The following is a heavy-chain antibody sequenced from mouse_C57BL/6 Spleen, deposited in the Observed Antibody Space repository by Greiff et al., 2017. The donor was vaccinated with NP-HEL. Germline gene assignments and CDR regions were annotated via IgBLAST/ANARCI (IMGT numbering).Heavy chain of an antibody. V-gene: IGHV1-82*01. CDR2: IYPGDGDT. CDR1: VYAFSSSW. Sequence: VQLQQSGPELVKPGASVKISCKASVYAFSSSWINLVKQMPGQGLEWIGRIYPGDGDTNYNGKFKGKATLTANKSSITAYMQLSSLTSEDSAVYFCARGGYFDVWGTGTTVTVSA. CDR3: ARGGYFDV. J-gene: IGHJ1*03.